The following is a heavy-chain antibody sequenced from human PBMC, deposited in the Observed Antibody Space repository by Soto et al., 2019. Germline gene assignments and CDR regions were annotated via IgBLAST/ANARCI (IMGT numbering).Heavy chain of an antibody. CDR2: INHSGST. CDR3: ARAAGGTWIQLWLGWFDP. J-gene: IGHJ5*02. V-gene: IGHV4-34*01. CDR1: GGSFGGYY. D-gene: IGHD5-18*01. Sequence: PSETLSLTCAVYGGSFGGYYWSWIRQPPGKGLEWIGEINHSGSTNYNPSLKSRVTISVDTSKNQFSLKLSSVTAADTAVYYCARAAGGTWIQLWLGWFDPWGQGTLVTVSS.